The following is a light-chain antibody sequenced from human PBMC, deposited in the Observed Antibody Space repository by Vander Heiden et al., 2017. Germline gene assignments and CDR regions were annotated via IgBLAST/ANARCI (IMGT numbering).Light chain of an antibody. V-gene: IGLV3-10*01. CDR2: VDI. CDR1: ALPKKY. J-gene: IGLJ2*01. CDR3: YSTDTNGNHRNVV. Sequence: SDELTQPPSMSVSPGQTARITCSGDALPKKYAYWYQQKSGQAPVLVIYVDIQRPSGIPEVFSGSSSAKLATLTISGAQVEDEAAYYCYSTDTNGNHRNVVFGGGTKLTVL.